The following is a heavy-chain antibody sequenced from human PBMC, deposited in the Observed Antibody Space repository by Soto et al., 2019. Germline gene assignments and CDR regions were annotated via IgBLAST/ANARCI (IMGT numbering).Heavy chain of an antibody. Sequence: ASVKVSCKAPGYTFTGYYMHWVRQAPGQGLEWMGWINPNSGGTNYAQKFQGWVTMTRDTSISTAYMELSRLRSDDTAVYYCARDRYGRAEYFQHWGQGTLVTVSS. J-gene: IGHJ1*01. CDR3: ARDRYGRAEYFQH. D-gene: IGHD4-17*01. CDR2: INPNSGGT. CDR1: GYTFTGYY. V-gene: IGHV1-2*04.